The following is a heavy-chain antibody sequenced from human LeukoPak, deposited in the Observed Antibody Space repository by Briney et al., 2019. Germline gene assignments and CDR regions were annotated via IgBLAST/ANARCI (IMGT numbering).Heavy chain of an antibody. D-gene: IGHD3-10*01. CDR3: ARDLQQSGMVRGVMNDY. J-gene: IGHJ4*02. CDR2: IKQDGSEK. V-gene: IGHV3-7*01. Sequence: PGGSLRLSCAASGFTFSSYWMSWVRQAPGKGLEWAANIKQDGSEKYYVDSVKGRFTISRDNAKNSLYLQMNSLRAEDTAVYYCARDLQQSGMVRGVMNDYWGQGTLVTVSS. CDR1: GFTFSSYW.